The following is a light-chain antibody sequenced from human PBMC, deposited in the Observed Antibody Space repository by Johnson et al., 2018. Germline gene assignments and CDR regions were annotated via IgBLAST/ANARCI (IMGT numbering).Light chain of an antibody. CDR1: SSNIGNNY. Sequence: QSVLTQPPSVSAAPGQKVTISCSGSSSNIGNNYVSWYQQLPGTATNLLIYENNKRPSGIPDRFSGSKSGTSATLGITGLQPVDEADYYCGTWDSSLSAGNVFGTGTKVTGL. CDR3: GTWDSSLSAGNV. CDR2: ENN. V-gene: IGLV1-51*02. J-gene: IGLJ1*01.